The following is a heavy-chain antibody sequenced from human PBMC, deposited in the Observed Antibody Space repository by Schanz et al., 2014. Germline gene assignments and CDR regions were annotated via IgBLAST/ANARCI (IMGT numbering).Heavy chain of an antibody. J-gene: IGHJ5*02. D-gene: IGHD3-3*01. CDR3: ARESVSRTRLFDP. Sequence: QVQLVQSGADVKKPGASVKVSCKASGYTFTGYSMHWVRQAPGQGLEWMGWINPNSGDRNYAQNFQGRVTMTKDTSINTVYMELSTLTSDDTAVYYCARESVSRTRLFDPWGQGTLVTVSS. V-gene: IGHV1-2*02. CDR1: GYTFTGYS. CDR2: INPNSGDR.